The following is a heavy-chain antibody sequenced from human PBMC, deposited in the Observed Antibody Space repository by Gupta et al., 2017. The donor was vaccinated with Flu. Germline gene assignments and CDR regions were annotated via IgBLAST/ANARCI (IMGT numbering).Heavy chain of an antibody. D-gene: IGHD3-9*01. Sequence: EVQLVESGGGLVQPGGSLRLSCAASGFTFSSYWMHWVRHAPGKGLVWVSRINSDGSSTSYADSVKGRFTISRDNAKNTLYLQMNSLRAEDTAVYYCARDAERSDWYRNYGMDVWGQGTTVTVSS. CDR1: GFTFSSYW. CDR2: INSDGSST. V-gene: IGHV3-74*01. CDR3: ARDAERSDWYRNYGMDV. J-gene: IGHJ6*02.